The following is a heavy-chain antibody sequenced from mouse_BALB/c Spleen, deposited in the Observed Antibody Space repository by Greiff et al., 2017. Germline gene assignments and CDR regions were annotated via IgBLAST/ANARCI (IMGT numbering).Heavy chain of an antibody. V-gene: IGHV3-6*02. D-gene: IGHD2-14*01. Sequence: EVQLKESGPGLVKPSQSLSLTCSVTGYSITSGYYWNWIRQFPGNKLEWMGYISYDGSNNYNPSLKNRISITRDTSKNQFFLKLNSVTTEDTATYYCARERYGAMDYWGQGTSVTVSS. CDR2: ISYDGSN. CDR3: ARERYGAMDY. J-gene: IGHJ4*01. CDR1: GYSITSGYY.